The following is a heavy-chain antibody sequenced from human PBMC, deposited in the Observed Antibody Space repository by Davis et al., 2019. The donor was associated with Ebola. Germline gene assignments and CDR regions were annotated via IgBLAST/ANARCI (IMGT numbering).Heavy chain of an antibody. CDR3: ARWGTYCSSTSCYYYYGMDV. J-gene: IGHJ6*02. D-gene: IGHD2-2*01. V-gene: IGHV4-34*01. CDR2: INHSGST. CDR1: GGSFSGYY. Sequence: SETLSLTCAVYGGSFSGYYWSWIRQPPGKGLEWIGEINHSGSTNYNPSLKSRVTISVDTSKNQFSLKLSSVTAADTAVYYCARWGTYCSSTSCYYYYGMDVWGQGTTVTVSS.